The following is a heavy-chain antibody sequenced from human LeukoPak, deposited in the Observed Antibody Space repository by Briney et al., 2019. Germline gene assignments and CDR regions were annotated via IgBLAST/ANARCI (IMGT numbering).Heavy chain of an antibody. V-gene: IGHV3-30*18. CDR2: ISYDGSNK. Sequence: GGSLRLSCAASGFTFSSYGMHWVRQAPGKGLEWVAVISYDGSNKYYADFVKGRFTISRDNSKNTLYLQMNSLRAEDTAVYYCAKDHLAYCGGDCYPGQWGQGTLVTVSS. D-gene: IGHD2-21*02. CDR1: GFTFSSYG. CDR3: AKDHLAYCGGDCYPGQ. J-gene: IGHJ4*02.